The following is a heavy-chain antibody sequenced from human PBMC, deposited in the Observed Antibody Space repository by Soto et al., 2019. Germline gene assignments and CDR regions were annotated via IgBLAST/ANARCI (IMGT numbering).Heavy chain of an antibody. V-gene: IGHV4-4*02. CDR1: VVSISSTNY. CDR2: IWHGGIT. J-gene: IGHJ6*02. Sequence: SEPLSITCEFSVVSISSTNYFSWVRQPPGKGLEWIGEIWHGGITNYNPALKSRVTISVDTSKNQFSLRLTSMTDADTAVYFCARPTWGIYGFDVLGPGTTVTVSS. CDR3: ARPTWGIYGFDV. D-gene: IGHD3-16*01.